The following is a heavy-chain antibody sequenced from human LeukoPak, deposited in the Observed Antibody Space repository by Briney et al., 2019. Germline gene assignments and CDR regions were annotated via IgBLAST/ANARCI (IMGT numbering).Heavy chain of an antibody. CDR2: MNPNSGNT. D-gene: IGHD1-26*01. Sequence: ASVKVSCKASGGTFSSYAISWLRQAPGQGLEWMGWMNPNSGNTGYAQKFQGRVTMTRNTSISTAYMELSNLRSEDTAVYYCARGGRSPYYFDYWGQGTPVTVSS. CDR3: ARGGRSPYYFDY. V-gene: IGHV1-8*02. CDR1: GGTFSSYA. J-gene: IGHJ4*02.